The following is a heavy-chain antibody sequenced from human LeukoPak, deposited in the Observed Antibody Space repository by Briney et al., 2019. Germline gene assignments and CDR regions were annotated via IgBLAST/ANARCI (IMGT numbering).Heavy chain of an antibody. V-gene: IGHV3-21*01. D-gene: IGHD1-26*01. Sequence: GGSLRLSCAASGFTFSSYSMNWVRQAPGKGLEWVSSISSSSSYIYYADSVKGRFTISRDNAKNSLYLQMNSLRAEDTAVYYCARDAVGASDWFDHWGQGTLVTVSS. CDR2: ISSSSSYI. CDR1: GFTFSSYS. CDR3: ARDAVGASDWFDH. J-gene: IGHJ5*02.